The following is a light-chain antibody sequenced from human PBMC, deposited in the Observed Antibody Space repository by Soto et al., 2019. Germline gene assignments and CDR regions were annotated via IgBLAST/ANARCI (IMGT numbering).Light chain of an antibody. CDR2: SDD. CDR1: NSNIGRYS. J-gene: IGLJ3*02. V-gene: IGLV1-44*01. Sequence: QSALTQPPSLSGTPGQRVTISCSGSNSNIGRYSVNWYQHFPGTAPKILIYSDDERPSGVPDRFSGSKSGTSASLAISGLQSEDEAEYYCAAWDDNLNGPLFGGGTKLIVL. CDR3: AAWDDNLNGPL.